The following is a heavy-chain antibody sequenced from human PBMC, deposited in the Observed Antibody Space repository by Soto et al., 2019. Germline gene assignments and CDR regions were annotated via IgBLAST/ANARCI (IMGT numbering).Heavy chain of an antibody. CDR3: ARGGSSWSHYYYYGMDV. CDR1: GYTFTSYG. CDR2: ISAYNGNT. V-gene: IGHV1-18*04. D-gene: IGHD6-13*01. Sequence: QVQLVQSGAEVKKPGASVKVSCKASGYTFTSYGISWVRQAPGQGLEWMGWISAYNGNTNYAQKLQGRITMTTGTATSTAYMELGNLRSDDTAVYYCARGGSSWSHYYYYGMDVWGQGTTVTVSS. J-gene: IGHJ6*02.